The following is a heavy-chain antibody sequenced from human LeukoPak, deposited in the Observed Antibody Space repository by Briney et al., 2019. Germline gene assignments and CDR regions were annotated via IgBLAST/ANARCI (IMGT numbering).Heavy chain of an antibody. CDR2: IYYSGST. Sequence: ASETLSLTCTVSGGSISSYYWSWIRQPPGKGLEWIGYIYYSGSTNYNPSLKSRVTISVDTSKNQFSLKLSSVTAADTAVYYCARGQPAAIGYYFDYWGQGTLVTVSS. V-gene: IGHV4-59*01. J-gene: IGHJ4*02. D-gene: IGHD2-2*01. CDR1: GGSISSYY. CDR3: ARGQPAAIGYYFDY.